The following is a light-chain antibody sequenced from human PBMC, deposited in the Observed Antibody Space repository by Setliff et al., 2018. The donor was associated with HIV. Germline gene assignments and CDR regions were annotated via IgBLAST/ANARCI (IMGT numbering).Light chain of an antibody. J-gene: IGLJ3*02. Sequence: QFVLTQPASVSGSPGQSITISCTGTSSNVGGYNYVSWYQQHPGKAPKLIIYEVNYRPSGVCNRFSGSKSGNTASLIISGLQAEDEADYYCSSYRDTNTWVFGGGTKGTV. CDR3: SSYRDTNTWV. CDR2: EVN. V-gene: IGLV2-14*01. CDR1: SSNVGGYNY.